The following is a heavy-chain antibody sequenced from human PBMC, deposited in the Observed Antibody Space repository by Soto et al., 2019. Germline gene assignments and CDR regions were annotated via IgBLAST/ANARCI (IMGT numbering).Heavy chain of an antibody. D-gene: IGHD4-17*01. CDR3: ARHSFISTVTTGFYY. J-gene: IGHJ4*02. CDR2: IYYSGST. V-gene: IGHV4-39*01. Sequence: SETLSLTCTVSGGSISSSSYYWGWIRQPPGKGLEWIGRIYYSGSTYYNPSLKSRVTISVDTSKNQFSLKLSSVTAADTAVYYCARHSFISTVTTGFYYWGQGTLVTVSS. CDR1: GGSISSSSYY.